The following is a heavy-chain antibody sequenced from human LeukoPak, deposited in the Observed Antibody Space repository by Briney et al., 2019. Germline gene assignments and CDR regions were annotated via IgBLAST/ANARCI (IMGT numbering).Heavy chain of an antibody. D-gene: IGHD2-15*01. Sequence: ASVKVSCKASGYTFTSYYMHWVRQAPGQGLEWMGIINPSGGSTSYAQKFQGRVTMTRDTSTGTVYMELSSLRSEDTAVYYCARVSGYCSGGSCYGLPSHGMDVWGQGATVTVSS. CDR2: INPSGGST. V-gene: IGHV1-46*01. CDR3: ARVSGYCSGGSCYGLPSHGMDV. J-gene: IGHJ6*02. CDR1: GYTFTSYY.